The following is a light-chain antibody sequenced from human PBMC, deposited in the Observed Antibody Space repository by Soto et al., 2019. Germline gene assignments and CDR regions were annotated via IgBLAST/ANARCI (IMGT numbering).Light chain of an antibody. CDR2: GAS. J-gene: IGKJ1*01. CDR1: QSITTS. V-gene: IGKV1-39*01. CDR3: QQSYSLPRT. Sequence: DVPLTQSPSSLSASIGDTVTISCRSSQSITTSISWYQQKTGKPPALLIYGASALQSGVPHRFSARGSGTDFSLTISSLQREDFATYYCQQSYSLPRTFGQGTKVDLK.